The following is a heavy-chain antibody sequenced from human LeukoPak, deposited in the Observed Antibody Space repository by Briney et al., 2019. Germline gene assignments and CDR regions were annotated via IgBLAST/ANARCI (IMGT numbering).Heavy chain of an antibody. CDR1: GGSISTYY. J-gene: IGHJ6*02. V-gene: IGHV4-59*12. Sequence: SETLSLTCTVSGGSISTYYWSWIRQPPGKGLEWIGYVYHSGSTYYNPSLKSRVTISLDTSKNQFSLKLSSVAAADTAVYYCARGRTTVTLGSYYYYGMDVWGQGTTVTVSS. CDR3: ARGRTTVTLGSYYYYGMDV. D-gene: IGHD4-17*01. CDR2: VYHSGST.